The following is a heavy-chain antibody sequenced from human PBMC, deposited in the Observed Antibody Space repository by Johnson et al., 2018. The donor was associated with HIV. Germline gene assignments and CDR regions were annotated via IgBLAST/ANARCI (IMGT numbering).Heavy chain of an antibody. CDR1: GFTFSSYA. CDR2: ISGSGGST. Sequence: VQLVESGGGLVQPGGSLRLSCAASGFTFSSYAMSWVRQAPGKGLEWVSAISGSGGSTYYADSVKGRFIISRDNSKNTLYLQMNSLRAEDTALYYCAKVAVATAAGGVPLDIWGPGTMVTVSA. V-gene: IGHV3-23*04. D-gene: IGHD6-13*01. J-gene: IGHJ3*02. CDR3: AKVAVATAAGGVPLDI.